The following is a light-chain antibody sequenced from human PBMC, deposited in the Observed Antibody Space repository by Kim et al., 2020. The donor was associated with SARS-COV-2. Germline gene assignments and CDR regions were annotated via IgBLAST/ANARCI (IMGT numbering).Light chain of an antibody. J-gene: IGKJ1*01. Sequence: DIQMTQSPSTLSASVGDRVTITCRASQSIGSWLAWYQQKPGKAPKLLIYGVSSLESGVPSRFSGSGSGTEFTLTISSLQPDDFATYYCQHYNSFTWTFGQGTKVDIK. V-gene: IGKV1-5*01. CDR1: QSIGSW. CDR3: QHYNSFTWT. CDR2: GVS.